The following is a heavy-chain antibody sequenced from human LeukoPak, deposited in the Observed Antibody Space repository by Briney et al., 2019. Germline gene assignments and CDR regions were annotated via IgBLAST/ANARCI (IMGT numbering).Heavy chain of an antibody. J-gene: IGHJ6*03. Sequence: ASETLSLTCTVSGGSISSSSYYWGWIRQPPGKGLEWIGSIYYSGSTYYNPSLKSRVTISVDTSKNQFSLKLSSVTAADTAVYYCARQSFWPVAVYYYYYYMDVWGKGTTVTVSS. CDR3: ARQSFWPVAVYYYYYYMDV. D-gene: IGHD2-21*01. V-gene: IGHV4-39*01. CDR2: IYYSGST. CDR1: GGSISSSSYY.